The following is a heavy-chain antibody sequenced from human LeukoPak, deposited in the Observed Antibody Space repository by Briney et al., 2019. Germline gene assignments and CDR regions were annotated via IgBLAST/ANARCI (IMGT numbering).Heavy chain of an antibody. CDR2: INQDGSEN. J-gene: IGHJ4*02. D-gene: IGHD6-13*01. Sequence: PGGSLRLSCAASEFTVSGNYMSWVRQSPGKGLEWVANINQDGSENHYVDSVKGRFTISRDNAKNSVFVQMNGLRVEDTAVYYCVRAGGSSWSDFWGQGTLVTVSS. CDR3: VRAGGSSWSDF. CDR1: EFTVSGNY. V-gene: IGHV3-7*01.